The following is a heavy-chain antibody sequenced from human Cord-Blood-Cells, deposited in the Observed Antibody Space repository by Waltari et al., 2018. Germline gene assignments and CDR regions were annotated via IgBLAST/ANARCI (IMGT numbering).Heavy chain of an antibody. CDR1: GFTFSSYS. J-gene: IGHJ6*03. CDR2: ISSSSSYI. V-gene: IGHV3-21*01. Sequence: EVQLVESGGGLVKPGGSLRLSCAASGFTFSSYSMTWFRQAPGKGLEWVSSISSSSSYIYYADSVKGRFTISRDNAKNSLYLQMNSLRAEDTAVYYCARAPAVHLYYYMDVWGKGTTVTVSS. CDR3: ARAPAVHLYYYMDV. D-gene: IGHD6-13*01.